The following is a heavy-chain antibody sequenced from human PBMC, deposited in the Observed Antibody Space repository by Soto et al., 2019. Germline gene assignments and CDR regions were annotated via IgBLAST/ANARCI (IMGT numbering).Heavy chain of an antibody. Sequence: PGGSLRLSCAASGFTFSSYWMSWVRQAPGKGLEWVANIKQDGSEKYYVDSVKGRFTISRDNAKNSLYLQMNSLRAEDTAVYYCARDHYDILTGYPGYYYYYGMDVWGQGTTVTVSS. J-gene: IGHJ6*02. D-gene: IGHD3-9*01. CDR3: ARDHYDILTGYPGYYYYYGMDV. V-gene: IGHV3-7*05. CDR2: IKQDGSEK. CDR1: GFTFSSYW.